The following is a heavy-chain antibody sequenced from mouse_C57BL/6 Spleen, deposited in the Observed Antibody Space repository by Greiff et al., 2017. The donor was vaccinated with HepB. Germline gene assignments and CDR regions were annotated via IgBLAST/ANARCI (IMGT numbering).Heavy chain of an antibody. CDR2: IDPEDGET. CDR1: GFNIKDYY. D-gene: IGHD2-2*01. CDR3: ARGGRYGYEGYFDY. Sequence: VQLQQSGAELVKPGASVKLSCTASGFNIKDYYMHWVKQRTEQGLEWIGRIDPEDGETQYAPKFQGKATITADTSSNTAYLQLSSLTSEDTAVYYCARGGRYGYEGYFDYWGQGTTLTVSS. V-gene: IGHV14-2*01. J-gene: IGHJ2*01.